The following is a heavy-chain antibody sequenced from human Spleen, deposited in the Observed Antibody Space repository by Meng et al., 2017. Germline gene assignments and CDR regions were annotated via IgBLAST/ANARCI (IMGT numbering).Heavy chain of an antibody. J-gene: IGHJ4*02. CDR1: GFSFSSYW. CDR3: SKDYTGSDDY. Sequence: VHLVESGGGVVQPGGSLRLSCAASGFSFSSYWMHWVRQAPGKGLVWVSRINSDGSSTSYADSVKGRFTISRDNAKNTLYLQMTSLRAEDTAVYYCSKDYTGSDDYWGQGTLVTVSS. D-gene: IGHD5-12*01. V-gene: IGHV3-74*01. CDR2: INSDGSST.